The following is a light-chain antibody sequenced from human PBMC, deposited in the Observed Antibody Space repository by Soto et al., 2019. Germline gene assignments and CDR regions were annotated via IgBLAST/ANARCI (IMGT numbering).Light chain of an antibody. CDR1: QSVSTRS. Sequence: IILPQSPCTLSLTPGQRAPLSCKASQSVSTRSLAWYQQKPGQAPRLLISGASSRAADIPDRFSGSGSGTDFTLTINRLEPEDFAVYYCQQYDSSPRTFGQGTKVDIK. V-gene: IGKV3-20*01. CDR2: GAS. J-gene: IGKJ1*01. CDR3: QQYDSSPRT.